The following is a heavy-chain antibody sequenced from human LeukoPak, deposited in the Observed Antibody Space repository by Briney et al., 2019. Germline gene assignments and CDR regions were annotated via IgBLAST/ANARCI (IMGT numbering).Heavy chain of an antibody. Sequence: KSSETLSLTCTVSGGSISSSSYYWSWIRQPPGKGLEWIGEINHSGSTNYNPSLKSRVTISVDTSKNQFSLKLSSVTAADTAVYYCARLAAGNDYWGQGTLVTVSS. CDR1: GGSISSSSYY. CDR2: INHSGST. CDR3: ARLAAGNDY. J-gene: IGHJ4*02. D-gene: IGHD6-13*01. V-gene: IGHV4-39*07.